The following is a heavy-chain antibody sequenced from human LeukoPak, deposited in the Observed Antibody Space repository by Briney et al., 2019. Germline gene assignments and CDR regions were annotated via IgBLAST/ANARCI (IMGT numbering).Heavy chain of an antibody. Sequence: SETLSLTCTVSGASISSYYWSWIRQTPGKGLEWIGYVFYSGSTKYNPSLKSRATISVDTSKNRFSLKLSSVTTADTAVYYCAXXXXXXXXDGLGSYYYGMEVWGQGTTVTVSS. CDR1: GASISSYY. J-gene: IGHJ6*02. D-gene: IGHD3-3*01. CDR2: VFYSGST. V-gene: IGHV4-59*01. CDR3: AXXXXXXXXDGLGSYYYGMEV.